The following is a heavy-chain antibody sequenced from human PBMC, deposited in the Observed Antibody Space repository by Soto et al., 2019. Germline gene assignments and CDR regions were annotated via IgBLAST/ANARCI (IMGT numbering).Heavy chain of an antibody. Sequence: SDRMCHTYSFAGFHISGHCLIWLRPHPGKGLEWIGYIYYSGSTNYNPSLKSRVTISVDTSKNQFSLKLSSVTAADTAVYYCARNGAFGVYYYVMDVLGHGTKIPVS. CDR1: GFHISGHC. CDR2: IYYSGST. J-gene: IGHJ6*02. V-gene: IGHV4-59*11. D-gene: IGHD3-3*01. CDR3: ARNGAFGVYYYVMDV.